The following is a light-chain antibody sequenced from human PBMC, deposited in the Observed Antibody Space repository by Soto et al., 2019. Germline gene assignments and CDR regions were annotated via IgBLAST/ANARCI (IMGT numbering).Light chain of an antibody. CDR1: QGVTSN. J-gene: IGKJ5*01. Sequence: EIVMTQSPATLSVSPGERAILSCRASQGVTSNLAWYQQKPGQAPRLLIYGASTRATDIPARFSGSGSGTEFTFTITSLQSEDFAVYYCQQYNNWPLTFGQGTRLEIE. CDR3: QQYNNWPLT. V-gene: IGKV3D-15*01. CDR2: GAS.